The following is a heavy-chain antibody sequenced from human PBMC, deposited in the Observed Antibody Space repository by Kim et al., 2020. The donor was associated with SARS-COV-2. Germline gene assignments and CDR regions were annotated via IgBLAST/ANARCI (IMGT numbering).Heavy chain of an antibody. CDR1: GYTLTELS. Sequence: ASVKVSCKVSGYTLTELSMHWVRQAPGKGLEWMGGFDPEDGETIYAQKFQGRVTMTEVTSTDTAYMELSSLRSEDTAVYYCATAIAVAGTYTHYYYYYGM. CDR2: FDPEDGET. V-gene: IGHV1-24*01. D-gene: IGHD6-19*01. J-gene: IGHJ6*01. CDR3: ATAIAVAGTYTHYYYYYGM.